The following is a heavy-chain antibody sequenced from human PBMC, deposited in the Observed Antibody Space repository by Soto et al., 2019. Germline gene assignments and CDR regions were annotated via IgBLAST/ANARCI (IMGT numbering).Heavy chain of an antibody. V-gene: IGHV3-30-3*01. J-gene: IGHJ2*01. D-gene: IGHD4-4*01. Sequence: QVQLVESGGGVVQPGRSLRLSCAASGFTFSSYAMHWVRQAPGKGLEWVAVISYDGSNKYYADSVKGRFTISRDNSKNTLYLQMNSLRLEDTAVYYCARPLWRDDYNWGYFVLWGRGTLVTVSS. CDR2: ISYDGSNK. CDR1: GFTFSSYA. CDR3: ARPLWRDDYNWGYFVL.